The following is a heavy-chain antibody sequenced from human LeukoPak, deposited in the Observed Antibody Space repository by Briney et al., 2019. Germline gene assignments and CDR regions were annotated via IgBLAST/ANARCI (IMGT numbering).Heavy chain of an antibody. Sequence: GGSLRLSCAASGFSLSSFSMTWVRQAPGKGLEWVSSISGESHYIFYSDSVTGRFTISRDNSKKSLYLEMNSLRAEDTAVYYCVRDNPRCCGVVPANIDDYWGQGTLVTVSS. CDR3: VRDNPRCCGVVPANIDDY. D-gene: IGHD2-15*01. J-gene: IGHJ4*02. CDR1: GFSLSSFS. CDR2: ISGESHYI. V-gene: IGHV3-21*01.